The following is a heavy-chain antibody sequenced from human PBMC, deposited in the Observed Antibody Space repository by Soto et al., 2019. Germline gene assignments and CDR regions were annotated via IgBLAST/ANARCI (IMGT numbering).Heavy chain of an antibody. V-gene: IGHV1-18*01. Sequence: ASVKVSCKASGYTFTSYGISWVRQAPGQGLEWMGWIGAYNGNTNYAQKLQGRVTITRDTSASAAYMELSSLSPEDTAVYYCARAVAVPADFDYWGQGTLVTVSS. CDR1: GYTFTSYG. J-gene: IGHJ4*02. D-gene: IGHD6-19*01. CDR2: IGAYNGNT. CDR3: ARAVAVPADFDY.